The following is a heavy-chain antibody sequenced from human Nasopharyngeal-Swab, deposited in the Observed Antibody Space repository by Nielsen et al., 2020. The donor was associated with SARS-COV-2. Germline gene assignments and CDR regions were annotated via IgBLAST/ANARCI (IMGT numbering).Heavy chain of an antibody. V-gene: IGHV3-74*01. CDR2: MDSDGSTI. CDR1: QFTFRTYW. D-gene: IGHD2-2*03. Sequence: GGSLRLSCSASQFTFRTYWIHWVRQAPGKGLVWVSRMDSDGSTINYADSVKGRFTISRDNAKNTLYLQMNSLRAEDTAVYYCLRGMAGYGWFDPWGQGILVTVSS. CDR3: LRGMAGYGWFDP. J-gene: IGHJ5*02.